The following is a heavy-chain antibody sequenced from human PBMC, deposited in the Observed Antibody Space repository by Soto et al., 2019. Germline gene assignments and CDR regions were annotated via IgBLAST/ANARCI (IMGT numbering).Heavy chain of an antibody. V-gene: IGHV5-51*01. CDR3: ARHPSSSGPVDY. CDR2: IYPGDSDT. Sequence: GESLKISCRGSEDYFNTFWIAWVRQMPGKGLEWMGIIYPGDSDTRYSPSFQGQVTMSADKSITTAYLQWSSLKASDSAIYYCARHPSSSGPVDYWGQGTLVTVSS. J-gene: IGHJ4*02. D-gene: IGHD6-6*01. CDR1: EDYFNTFW.